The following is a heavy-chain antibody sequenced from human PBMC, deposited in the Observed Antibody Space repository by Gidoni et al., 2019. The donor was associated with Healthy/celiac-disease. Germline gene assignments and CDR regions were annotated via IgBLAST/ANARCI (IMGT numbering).Heavy chain of an antibody. V-gene: IGHV3-23*01. D-gene: IGHD3-22*01. Sequence: EVQLLESGGGLVQPGGSLRLSCAASGFTFSSYAMSWVRQAPGKGLEWVSAISGSGGSTYYADSVKGRFTISRDNSKNTLYLQMNSLRAEDTAVYYCAKGRLFGSGIRGLYYFDYWGQGTLVTVSS. J-gene: IGHJ4*02. CDR3: AKGRLFGSGIRGLYYFDY. CDR2: ISGSGGST. CDR1: GFTFSSYA.